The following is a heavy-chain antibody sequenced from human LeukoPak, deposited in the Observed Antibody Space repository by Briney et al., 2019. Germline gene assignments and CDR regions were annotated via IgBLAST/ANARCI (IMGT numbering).Heavy chain of an antibody. Sequence: PGGSLRLSCAVSGFSVRTNYMSWVRQAPGKGPEWVSLIYSSGRTYYTDSVKGRFTISRDNSQNTLYLHMNSLSAEDTAVYYCARTFLSGDGYKVGYFDYWGQGTLVTVSS. J-gene: IGHJ4*02. CDR2: IYSSGRT. D-gene: IGHD5-24*01. CDR1: GFSVRTNY. CDR3: ARTFLSGDGYKVGYFDY. V-gene: IGHV3-53*01.